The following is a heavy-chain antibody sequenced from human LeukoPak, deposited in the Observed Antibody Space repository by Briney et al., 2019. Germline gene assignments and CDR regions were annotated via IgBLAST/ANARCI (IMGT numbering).Heavy chain of an antibody. CDR1: GFTFSSYW. CDR3: ERDGTAAGLYFDL. Sequence: GGSLRLSCAVSGFTFSSYWMNWVRQAPGKGLEWVASIRQDGGEKSYVDSVKGRFTIYRDNTKNSLYLQMSSLRAEDTAVYYCERDGTAAGLYFDLWGKGTLVTVSS. CDR2: IRQDGGEK. V-gene: IGHV3-7*01. D-gene: IGHD6-13*01. J-gene: IGHJ4*01.